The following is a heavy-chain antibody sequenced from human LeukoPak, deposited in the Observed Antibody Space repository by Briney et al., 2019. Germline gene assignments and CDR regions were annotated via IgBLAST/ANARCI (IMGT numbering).Heavy chain of an antibody. D-gene: IGHD2-2*01. Sequence: GGSLRLSCAASGFTFSSYGMHWVRQAPGKGLEWVAVISYDGSNKYYADSVKGRFTISRDNSKNTLYLQMNSLRAEDTAVYYCASLGHCSSSNCPTGTFDIWGQGTMVTVSS. CDR3: ASLGHCSSSNCPTGTFDI. CDR2: ISYDGSNK. V-gene: IGHV3-30*03. CDR1: GFTFSSYG. J-gene: IGHJ3*02.